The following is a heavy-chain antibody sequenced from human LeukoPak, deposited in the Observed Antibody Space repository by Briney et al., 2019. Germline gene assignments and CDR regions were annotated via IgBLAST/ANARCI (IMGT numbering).Heavy chain of an antibody. CDR3: AGPPGSDY. V-gene: IGHV3-30*03. J-gene: IGHJ4*02. CDR2: ISYDGSNK. D-gene: IGHD2-15*01. CDR1: GFTFSSYG. Sequence: GGSLRLSCAASGFTFSSYGMHWVRQAPGKGLEWVAVISYDGSNKYYADSVKGRFTISRDNSKNTLYLQMNSLRAEDTAVYYCAGPPGSDYWGQGTLVTVSS.